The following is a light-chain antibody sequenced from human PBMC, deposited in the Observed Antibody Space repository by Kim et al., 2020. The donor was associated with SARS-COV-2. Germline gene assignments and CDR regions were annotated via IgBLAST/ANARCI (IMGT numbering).Light chain of an antibody. J-gene: IGLJ2*01. Sequence: APGKTARITCGGNNIGSKSVHWYQQKPGQAPVLVVYDYSDRPSGIPERFSGSNSGDTATLTISRVEAGDEADYYCQVWDSSIYHSFFGGGTQLTVL. CDR3: QVWDSSIYHSF. CDR1: NIGSKS. CDR2: DYS. V-gene: IGLV3-21*03.